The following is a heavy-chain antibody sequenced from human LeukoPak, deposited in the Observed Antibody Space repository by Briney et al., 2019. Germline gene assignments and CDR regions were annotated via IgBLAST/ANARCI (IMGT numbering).Heavy chain of an antibody. CDR2: ISSSGSTI. V-gene: IGHV3-48*04. D-gene: IGHD2-15*01. CDR3: AREDCSGGNCFYNRYYYYGLDV. CDR1: GFTFSSYN. Sequence: PGGSLRLSCAASGFTFSSYNMNWVRQAPGKGLEWVSYISSSGSTIYYADSVKGRFTISRDNAKNSVYLQMNSLRAEDTAVYYCAREDCSGGNCFYNRYYYYGLDVWGQGTTVTVSS. J-gene: IGHJ6*02.